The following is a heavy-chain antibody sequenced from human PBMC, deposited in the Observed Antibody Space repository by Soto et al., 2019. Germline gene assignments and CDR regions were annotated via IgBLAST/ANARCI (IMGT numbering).Heavy chain of an antibody. D-gene: IGHD1-20*01. CDR1: GFTFSSYA. Sequence: GGSLRLSCAASGFTFSSYAMSWVRQAPGKGLEWVSAISGSGGSAYYADSVKGRFTISRDNSKNTLYLQMNSLRAEDTAVYYCAKDPNNWNPGPLDYWGQGTLVTVSS. J-gene: IGHJ4*02. CDR3: AKDPNNWNPGPLDY. V-gene: IGHV3-23*01. CDR2: ISGSGGSA.